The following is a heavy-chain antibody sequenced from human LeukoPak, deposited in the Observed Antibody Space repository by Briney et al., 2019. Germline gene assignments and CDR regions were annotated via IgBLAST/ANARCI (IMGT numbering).Heavy chain of an antibody. CDR3: AKSIRFLEWFLNAFDI. D-gene: IGHD3-3*01. Sequence: GGSLRLSCAASGFTFDDYAMHWVRQAPGKGLEWVSGISWNSGSIGYADSVKGRFTISRDNAKNSLYLQMNSLRAEDTAVYYCAKSIRFLEWFLNAFDIWGQGTMVTVSS. J-gene: IGHJ3*02. V-gene: IGHV3-9*01. CDR2: ISWNSGSI. CDR1: GFTFDDYA.